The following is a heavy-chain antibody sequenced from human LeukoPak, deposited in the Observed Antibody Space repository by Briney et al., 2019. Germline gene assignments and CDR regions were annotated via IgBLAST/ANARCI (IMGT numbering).Heavy chain of an antibody. D-gene: IGHD1-26*01. Sequence: GGSLRLSCAASTFSFSNYEMNWVRQAPGQGLEWVSYISPTGYTIYYADSVKGRFTISRDGAKNSLYLQMNSLRAEDTAVYYCATDRKVGAGVPRFDYWGQGALVTVPS. J-gene: IGHJ4*02. V-gene: IGHV3-48*03. CDR1: TFSFSNYE. CDR3: ATDRKVGAGVPRFDY. CDR2: ISPTGYTI.